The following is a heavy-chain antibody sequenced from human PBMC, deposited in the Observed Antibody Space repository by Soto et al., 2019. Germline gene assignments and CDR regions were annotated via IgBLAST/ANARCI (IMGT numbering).Heavy chain of an antibody. CDR3: ARVIVVVPAAMSFDY. D-gene: IGHD2-2*01. CDR2: INPNSGGT. V-gene: IGHV1-2*02. Sequence: ASVKVSCKASGYTFTGCYMHWVRQARGQGLEWMGWINPNSGGTNYAQKFQGRVTMTRDTSISTAYMELSRLRSDDTAVYYCARVIVVVPAAMSFDYWGQGTLVTVSS. J-gene: IGHJ4*02. CDR1: GYTFTGCY.